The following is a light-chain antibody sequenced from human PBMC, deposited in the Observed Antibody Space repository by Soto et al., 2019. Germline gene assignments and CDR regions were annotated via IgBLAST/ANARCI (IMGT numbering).Light chain of an antibody. CDR3: QQSYSTPFT. V-gene: IGKV1-39*01. J-gene: IGKJ3*01. CDR1: QSISSN. CDR2: AAS. Sequence: DIQMTQSPSSLPASVGDRVTITCRAGQSISSNLNWYQQRPGKAPELLIFAASSLQSGVPSRFSGSGSGTDFTLTISSLQPADFAPYYCQQSYSTPFTFGPGTRVDLK.